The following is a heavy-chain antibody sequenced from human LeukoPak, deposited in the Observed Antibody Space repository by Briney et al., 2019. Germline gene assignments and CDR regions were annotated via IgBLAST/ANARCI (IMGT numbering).Heavy chain of an antibody. CDR1: GFTFSGSA. Sequence: TGGSLRLSCAASGFTFSGSAMHWVRQASGKGLEWVGRIRSKANSYATAYAASVKGRFTICRDDSKNTAYLQMNSLKTEDTAVYYCTRHISNSVTTNAFDIWGQGTMVTVSS. J-gene: IGHJ3*02. CDR3: TRHISNSVTTNAFDI. D-gene: IGHD4-17*01. V-gene: IGHV3-73*01. CDR2: IRSKANSYAT.